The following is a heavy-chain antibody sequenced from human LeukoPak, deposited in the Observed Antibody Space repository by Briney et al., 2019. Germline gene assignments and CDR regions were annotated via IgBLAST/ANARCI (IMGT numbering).Heavy chain of an antibody. CDR1: GGSISSGSYY. D-gene: IGHD2-2*01. V-gene: IGHV4-61*02. Sequence: PSETLSLTCTVSGGSISSGSYYWRWIRQPAGKGLEWIGRIYTSGSTNYNPSLKSRVTISVDKSKNQFSLKLSSVTAADTAVYYCARDGVVVVPAALVLTDYYGMDVWGQGTTVTVSS. CDR2: IYTSGST. CDR3: ARDGVVVVPAALVLTDYYGMDV. J-gene: IGHJ6*02.